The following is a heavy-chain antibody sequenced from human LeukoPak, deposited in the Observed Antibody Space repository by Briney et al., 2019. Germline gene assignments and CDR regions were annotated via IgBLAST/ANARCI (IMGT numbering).Heavy chain of an antibody. CDR3: ARHAVIDGGYGMDV. CDR2: IYYSGST. CDR1: GGSISSSSYY. J-gene: IGHJ6*02. D-gene: IGHD5-24*01. Sequence: SETLSLTCTVSGGSISSSSYYWGWIRQPPGKGLEWIGSIYYSGSTYYNPSLKSRVTISVDTSKNQFSLKLSSVTAADTAVYYSARHAVIDGGYGMDVWGQGTTVTVSS. V-gene: IGHV4-39*01.